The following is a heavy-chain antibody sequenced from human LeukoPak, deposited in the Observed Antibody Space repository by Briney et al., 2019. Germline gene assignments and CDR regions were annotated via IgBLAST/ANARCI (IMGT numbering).Heavy chain of an antibody. Sequence: PSETLSLTCTVSGGSISSYYWSWIRQPPGKGLEWIGYIYYSGSTNYNPSLKSRVTISVDTSKNQFSLKLSSVTAADTAVYYCARTSIMITFGGVIVPYYFDYWGQGTLVTVSS. D-gene: IGHD3-16*02. V-gene: IGHV4-59*12. CDR1: GGSISSYY. J-gene: IGHJ4*02. CDR3: ARTSIMITFGGVIVPYYFDY. CDR2: IYYSGST.